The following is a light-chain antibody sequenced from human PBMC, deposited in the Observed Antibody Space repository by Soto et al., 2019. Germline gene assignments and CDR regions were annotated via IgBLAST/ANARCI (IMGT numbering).Light chain of an antibody. V-gene: IGLV2-8*01. J-gene: IGLJ1*01. CDR1: SSGVGAYNY. CDR3: SSYAGSNNYV. CDR2: EVS. Sequence: QSALTQPPSASGSPGQSVTISCTGTSSGVGAYNYVSWYQLHADKAPRLIVYEVSKRPSDVPDRFSASKSANTASLTVSGLQTEDEADYYCSSYAGSNNYVFGIGTKLTVL.